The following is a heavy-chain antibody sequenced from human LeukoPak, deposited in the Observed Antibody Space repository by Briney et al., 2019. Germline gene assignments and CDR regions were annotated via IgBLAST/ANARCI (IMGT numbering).Heavy chain of an antibody. D-gene: IGHD1-1*01. CDR1: GFTFSDYA. V-gene: IGHV3-23*01. CDR2: IGGSDGST. Sequence: GSLRLSCVASGFTFSDYAMNWVRQAPGKGLELVSAIGGSDGSTNYADSVKGRFTISRDISKNTLYLQMNSLRAEDTAVYYCAKDQINWAYDYWGQGTLVTVSS. J-gene: IGHJ4*02. CDR3: AKDQINWAYDY.